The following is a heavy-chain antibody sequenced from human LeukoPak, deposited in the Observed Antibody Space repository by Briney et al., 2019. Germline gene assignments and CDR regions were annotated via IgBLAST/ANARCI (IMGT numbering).Heavy chain of an antibody. D-gene: IGHD1-26*01. CDR2: ISDDGSNK. CDR1: GFTFSSYG. J-gene: IGHJ4*02. CDR3: ARDRYSGSYPLDY. Sequence: PGGSLRLSCAASGFTFSSYGMHWVRQAPGKGLEWVAVISDDGSNKYYADSVKGRFTISRDNAKNSLYLQMNSLRAEDTAVYYCARDRYSGSYPLDYWGQGTLVTVSS. V-gene: IGHV3-33*05.